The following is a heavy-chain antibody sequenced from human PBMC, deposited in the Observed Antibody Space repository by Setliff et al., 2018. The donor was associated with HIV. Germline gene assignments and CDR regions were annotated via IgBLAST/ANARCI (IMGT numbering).Heavy chain of an antibody. D-gene: IGHD2-2*01. CDR2: IWYDGSNE. CDR3: AKDLRGDQLLFYYFDY. Sequence: PGGSLRLSCAASGFSLSYHGMHWVRQAPGKGLEWVAIIWYDGSNEYYADSVKGRFTISRDNSKNTLYLQMNSLRAEDTAVYYCAKDLRGDQLLFYYFDYWGQGTLVTVSS. J-gene: IGHJ4*02. CDR1: GFSLSYHG. V-gene: IGHV3-33*06.